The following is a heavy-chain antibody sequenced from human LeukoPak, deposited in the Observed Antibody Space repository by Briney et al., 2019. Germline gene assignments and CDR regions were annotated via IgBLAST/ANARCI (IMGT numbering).Heavy chain of an antibody. CDR3: ARCSVSFGDACDI. V-gene: IGHV3-13*05. CDR1: VFTLCSYD. D-gene: IGHD3-10*01. CDR2: IGTAGDP. J-gene: IGHJ3*02. Sequence: GGCLRLSCAASVFTLCSYDMHCVRQATGKGLECVSAIGTAGDPYYPGSVKGRFTIHREKNKNSLYLQMNSLRAGDTAVYYCARCSVSFGDACDIWGQRPMVSVSS.